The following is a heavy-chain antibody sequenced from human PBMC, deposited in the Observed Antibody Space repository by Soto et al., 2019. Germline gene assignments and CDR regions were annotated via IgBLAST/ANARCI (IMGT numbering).Heavy chain of an antibody. CDR1: GFTFSSYA. D-gene: IGHD5-12*01. CDR3: ARVLDIGTFDY. Sequence: GGSLRLSCAASGFTFSSYAMHWVRQAPGKGLEWVAVISYDGSNKYYADSVKGRFTISRDNSKNTLYLQMNSLRAEDTAVYYCARVLDIGTFDYWGQGTLVTSPQ. V-gene: IGHV3-30-3*01. CDR2: ISYDGSNK. J-gene: IGHJ4*02.